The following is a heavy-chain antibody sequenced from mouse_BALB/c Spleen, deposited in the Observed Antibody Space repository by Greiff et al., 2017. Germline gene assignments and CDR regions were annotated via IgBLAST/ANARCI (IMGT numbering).Heavy chain of an antibody. Sequence: EVQLVESGGGLVKPGGSLKLSCAASGFTFSSYTMSWVRQTPEKRLEWVATISSGGGNTYYPDSVKGRFTISRDNAKNNLYLQMSSLRSEDTALYYCARAYYGKDYYAMDYWGQGTSVTVSS. CDR1: GFTFSSYT. D-gene: IGHD2-1*01. V-gene: IGHV5-9*03. J-gene: IGHJ4*01. CDR2: ISSGGGNT. CDR3: ARAYYGKDYYAMDY.